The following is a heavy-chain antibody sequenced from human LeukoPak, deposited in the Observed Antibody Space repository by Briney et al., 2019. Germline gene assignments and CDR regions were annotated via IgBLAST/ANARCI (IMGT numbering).Heavy chain of an antibody. CDR3: ARVEFAA. Sequence: PGGALRLSCAASGFTFRDHYMDWVRDAPGRGLEWVRSLRNKAKRYTKEYAASLKGRLTISRDESKRPLYPQMNRLKTEDTAVYYCARVEFAAWGQGTLVTVPS. J-gene: IGHJ4*02. CDR2: LRNKAKRYTK. D-gene: IGHD2-15*01. V-gene: IGHV3-72*01. CDR1: GFTFRDHY.